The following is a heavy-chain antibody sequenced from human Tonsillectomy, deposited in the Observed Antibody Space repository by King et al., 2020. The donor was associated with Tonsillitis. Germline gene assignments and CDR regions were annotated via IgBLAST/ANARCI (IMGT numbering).Heavy chain of an antibody. CDR1: GFTFSSYA. CDR3: ATTIFGVVIIPSGAFEI. D-gene: IGHD3-3*01. V-gene: IGHV3-23*04. J-gene: IGHJ3*02. CDR2: ISASGGST. Sequence: EVQLVESGGGLVQPGGSLRLSCAASGFTFSSYAMSWVRQAPGKGLEWVSGISASGGSTYYADSVKGRFTISRDNSKNTLYLQMNSLRAEDTALYYCATTIFGVVIIPSGAFEIWGQGTMVTVSS.